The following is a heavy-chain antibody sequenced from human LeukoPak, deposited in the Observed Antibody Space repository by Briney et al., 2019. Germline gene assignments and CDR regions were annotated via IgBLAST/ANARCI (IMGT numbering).Heavy chain of an antibody. CDR3: ARLNYYDNRGPDAFDI. CDR2: INRDGGEK. CDR1: GFTFSSYA. D-gene: IGHD3-22*01. Sequence: GRSLRLSCAASGFTFSSYAMHWVRQAPGKGLEWVANINRDGGEKFHVDSVKGRFTISRDNAKTSLYLQMNSLRAEDTAVYFCARLNYYDNRGPDAFDIWGQGTMVTVSS. V-gene: IGHV3-7*01. J-gene: IGHJ3*02.